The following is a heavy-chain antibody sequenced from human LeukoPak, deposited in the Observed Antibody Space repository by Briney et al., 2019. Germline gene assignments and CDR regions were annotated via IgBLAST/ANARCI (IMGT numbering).Heavy chain of an antibody. V-gene: IGHV6-1*01. J-gene: IGHJ4*02. Sequence: SQTLSLTCAISGDSVSSNSAAWNWIRQSPSRGLEWLGRTYYRPKWYYDYAVSVKSRITINPDTSKNQFSLQLNSVTPEDTAVYYCARHRPPSWFGELPDYWGQGTLVTVSS. D-gene: IGHD3-10*01. CDR3: ARHRPPSWFGELPDY. CDR2: TYYRPKWYY. CDR1: GDSVSSNSAA.